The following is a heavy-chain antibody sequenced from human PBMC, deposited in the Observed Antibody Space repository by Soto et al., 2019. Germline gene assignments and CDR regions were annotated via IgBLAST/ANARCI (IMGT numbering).Heavy chain of an antibody. D-gene: IGHD6-13*01. Sequence: GGSLRLSCAASGFTFSSYDMHWVRQATGKGLEWVSAIGTAGDTYYPGSVKGRFTISRENAKNSLYLQMNSLRAGDTAVYYCARAPIAETENYYYYGMDVWGQGTTVTV. CDR2: IGTAGDT. CDR1: GFTFSSYD. J-gene: IGHJ6*02. V-gene: IGHV3-13*04. CDR3: ARAPIAETENYYYYGMDV.